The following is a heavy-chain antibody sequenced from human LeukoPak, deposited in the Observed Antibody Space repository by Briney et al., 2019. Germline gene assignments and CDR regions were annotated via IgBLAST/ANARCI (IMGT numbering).Heavy chain of an antibody. D-gene: IGHD3-10*02. J-gene: IGHJ6*04. CDR2: IRSDGSNK. CDR1: GFTFGSYG. Sequence: GGSLRLPCAASGFTFGSYGMHWVRQAPGKGLEWVTFIRSDGSNKYYADSVKGRFTISRDNAKNSLYLQMNSLRAEDTAVYYCAELGITMIGGVWGKGTTVTISS. CDR3: AELGITMIGGV. V-gene: IGHV3-30*02.